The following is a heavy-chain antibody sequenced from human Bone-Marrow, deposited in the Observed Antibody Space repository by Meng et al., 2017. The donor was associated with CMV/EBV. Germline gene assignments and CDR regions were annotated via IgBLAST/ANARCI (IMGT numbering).Heavy chain of an antibody. J-gene: IGHJ4*02. CDR1: GHTFSTYY. Sequence: ASVKVSCKASGHTFSTYYIYWVRQAPGQGLEWMGIINPRGGSTGHSLRFQGRVTMTRDTSISTAYMELSRLRSDDTAVYYCARELWDLGYCSSTSCRGGTGVDYWGQGTLVTVSS. V-gene: IGHV1-46*01. D-gene: IGHD2-2*01. CDR3: ARELWDLGYCSSTSCRGGTGVDY. CDR2: INPRGGST.